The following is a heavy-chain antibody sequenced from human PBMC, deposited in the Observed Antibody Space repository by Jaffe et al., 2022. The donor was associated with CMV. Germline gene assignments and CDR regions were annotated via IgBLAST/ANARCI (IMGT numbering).Heavy chain of an antibody. CDR1: GFTFSSYG. CDR3: ARARDYVWGSYPA. D-gene: IGHD3-16*02. CDR2: IWYDGSNK. J-gene: IGHJ5*02. Sequence: QVQLVESGGGVVQPGRSLRLSCAASGFTFSSYGMHWVRQAPGKGLEWVAVIWYDGSNKYYADSVKGRFTISRDNSKNTLYLQMNSLRAEDTAVYYCARARDYVWGSYPAWGQGTLVTVSS. V-gene: IGHV3-33*08.